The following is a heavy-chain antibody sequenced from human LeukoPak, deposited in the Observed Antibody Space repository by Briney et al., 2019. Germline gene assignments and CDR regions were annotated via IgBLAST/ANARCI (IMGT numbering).Heavy chain of an antibody. CDR1: GYTLTELS. V-gene: IGHV1-24*01. CDR3: ATLSRRVMGDAFDI. CDR2: FDPEDGET. D-gene: IGHD2-8*01. Sequence: ASVKVSCKVSGYTLTELSMHWVRQAPGKGLEWMGGFDPEDGETIYAQKFQGSVTMTEDTSTDTAYMELSSLRSEDTAVYYCATLSRRVMGDAFDIWGQGTMVTVSS. J-gene: IGHJ3*02.